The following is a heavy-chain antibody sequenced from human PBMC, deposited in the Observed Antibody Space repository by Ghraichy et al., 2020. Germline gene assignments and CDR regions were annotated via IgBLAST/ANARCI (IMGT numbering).Heavy chain of an antibody. CDR2: VYYNGNT. J-gene: IGHJ6*02. CDR3: ASERPVASYDILTGYYSHGPDV. CDR1: GDSISSGTYY. V-gene: IGHV4-39*01. Sequence: SETLSLICTVSGDSISSGTYYWGWIRQAPDKGLEWIGTVYYNGNTFYNPSFKGRFTISVDTSKNQFSLKVSSVTAADTAVYYCASERPVASYDILTGYYSHGPDVWGQGTTVTVSS. D-gene: IGHD3-9*01.